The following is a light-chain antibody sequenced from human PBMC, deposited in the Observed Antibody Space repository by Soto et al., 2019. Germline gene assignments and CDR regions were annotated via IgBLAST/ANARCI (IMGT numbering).Light chain of an antibody. CDR3: QSYDSSLSGGV. Sequence: QSVLAQPPSVSGAPGQRVTISCTGSSSNIGAGYGVHWYQQLPGTAPKLLIYGNSNRPSGVPDRFSGSKSGTSASQAITGVQAEDEADYHCQSYDSSLSGGVFGGGTKLTVL. CDR2: GNS. V-gene: IGLV1-40*01. J-gene: IGLJ3*02. CDR1: SSNIGAGYG.